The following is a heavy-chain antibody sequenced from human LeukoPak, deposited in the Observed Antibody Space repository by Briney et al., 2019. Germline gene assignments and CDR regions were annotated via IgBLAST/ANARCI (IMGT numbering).Heavy chain of an antibody. CDR2: FDPEDGET. CDR1: GYTLTELS. V-gene: IGHV1-24*01. Sequence: GASVKVSCKVSGYTLTELSMHWVRQAPGKGLEGMGGFDPEDGETIYAQKFQGRVTMTEDTSTDTAYMELSSLRSEDTAVYYCATGPYCSSTSCYNAPRYFQHWGQGTLVTVSS. J-gene: IGHJ1*01. CDR3: ATGPYCSSTSCYNAPRYFQH. D-gene: IGHD2-2*02.